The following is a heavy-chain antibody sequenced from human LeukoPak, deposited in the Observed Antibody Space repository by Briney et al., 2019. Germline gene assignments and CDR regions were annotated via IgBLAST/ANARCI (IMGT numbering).Heavy chain of an antibody. Sequence: SETLSLPCAVSGGSISSSYWSWIRQPPGKGLEWICYIHYSGSTTYNPSLKSRVTISVDSSKTQFSLHLSSVTTADTAVYYCARYGDYGSDDVFDFWGRGTRVTVSS. J-gene: IGHJ3*01. CDR3: ARYGDYGSDDVFDF. D-gene: IGHD4-17*01. CDR1: GGSISSSY. CDR2: IHYSGST. V-gene: IGHV4-59*01.